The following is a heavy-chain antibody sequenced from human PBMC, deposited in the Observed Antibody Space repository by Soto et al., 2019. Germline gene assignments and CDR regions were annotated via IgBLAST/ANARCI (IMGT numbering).Heavy chain of an antibody. V-gene: IGHV4-31*03. Sequence: SETLSLTCTVSGGSISSGEYYWSWTRQLPGKGLEWIGYISYSGTTYYNPSLGSRLTISGDTSKNQFSLKLNSVTAADTAVYFCARRYYDYVWGSFFDFWGQGTLVTVSS. CDR1: GGSISSGEYY. CDR3: ARRYYDYVWGSFFDF. CDR2: ISYSGTT. D-gene: IGHD3-16*01. J-gene: IGHJ4*02.